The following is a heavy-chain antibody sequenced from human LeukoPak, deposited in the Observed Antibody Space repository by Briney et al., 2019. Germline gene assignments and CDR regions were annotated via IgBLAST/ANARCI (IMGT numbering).Heavy chain of an antibody. Sequence: GGSLRLSCAASGFTFSSYEMNWVRQAPGKGLEWVSYISSSGSTIYYADSVKGRFTISRDNAKNSLYLQMNSLRAEDTAVYYCARDYDYVWGSYRYTRFDYWGQGTLVTVSS. V-gene: IGHV3-48*03. J-gene: IGHJ4*02. CDR2: ISSSGSTI. CDR3: ARDYDYVWGSYRYTRFDY. D-gene: IGHD3-16*02. CDR1: GFTFSSYE.